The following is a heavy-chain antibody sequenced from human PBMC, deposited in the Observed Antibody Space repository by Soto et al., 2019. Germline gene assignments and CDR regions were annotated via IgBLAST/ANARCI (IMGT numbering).Heavy chain of an antibody. CDR2: SNHSGST. CDR1: GGSFSGYY. CDR3: ARGGNSGYVW. V-gene: IGHV4-34*01. J-gene: IGHJ4*02. D-gene: IGHD5-12*01. Sequence: QMQLQQWGAGLLKPSETLSLTCAVYGGSFSGYYWSWIRQPPWKGLEWIGESNHSGSTNYNPSLKGRVTLSVNTSTSQFSLKLCYVSAAETAVYYCARGGNSGYVWWGQGTLVTVSS.